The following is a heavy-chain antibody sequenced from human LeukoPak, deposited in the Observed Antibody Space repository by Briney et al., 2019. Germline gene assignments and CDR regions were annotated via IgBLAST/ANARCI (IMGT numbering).Heavy chain of an antibody. CDR3: ARGRTLGYCSSTSCQRLANYFDY. Sequence: TSETLSLTCAVYGGSFSGYYWSWIRQPPGKGLEWIGEINHSGSTNYNPSLKSRVTISVDTSKNQFSLKLSSVTAADTAMYYCARGRTLGYCSSTSCQRLANYFDYWGQGTLVTVSS. CDR1: GGSFSGYY. D-gene: IGHD2-2*03. V-gene: IGHV4-34*01. CDR2: INHSGST. J-gene: IGHJ4*02.